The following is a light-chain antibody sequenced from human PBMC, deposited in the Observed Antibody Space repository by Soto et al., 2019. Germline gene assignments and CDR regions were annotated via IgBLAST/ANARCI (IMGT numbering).Light chain of an antibody. V-gene: IGKV3-11*01. CDR1: QSVSSY. CDR2: DAS. CDR3: HQRRNWPLT. Sequence: EIVLTQSPATLSLSPGERATLSCRASQSVSSYLAWYQQKPGQAPRLLIYDASSRATGIPARFSGSGSGTAFTLTISSREPEDFAVYYCHQRRNWPLTFGGGTKVEIK. J-gene: IGKJ4*02.